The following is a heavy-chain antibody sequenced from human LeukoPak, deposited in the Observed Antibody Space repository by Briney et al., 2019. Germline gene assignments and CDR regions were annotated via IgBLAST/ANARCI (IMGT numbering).Heavy chain of an antibody. J-gene: IGHJ4*02. CDR3: ARDLSSSGWSFDY. CDR1: GSTFSNYW. V-gene: IGHV3-74*01. Sequence: GGSLRLSCAASGSTFSNYWVHWVRQAPGKGLVWVSRINSDGRSTNYADSVKGRFTISRDNAKNTLLLQMNSMRAEDAAVYYCARDLSSSGWSFDYWGQGTLVTVSS. D-gene: IGHD6-19*01. CDR2: INSDGRST.